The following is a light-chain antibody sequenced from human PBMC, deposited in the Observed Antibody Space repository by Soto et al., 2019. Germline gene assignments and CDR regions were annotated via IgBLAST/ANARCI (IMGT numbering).Light chain of an antibody. J-gene: IGKJ5*01. CDR2: AAS. Sequence: DIQMTQSPSSVSASVGDRVTITCRASQGIGSWLAWYQHKPGKAPKLLIYAASNLQGGVPSRFSGSGSGTDFALTINSLQPEDFAPYYCQQTNTFPSTFGQGTRLEI. V-gene: IGKV1D-12*01. CDR3: QQTNTFPST. CDR1: QGIGSW.